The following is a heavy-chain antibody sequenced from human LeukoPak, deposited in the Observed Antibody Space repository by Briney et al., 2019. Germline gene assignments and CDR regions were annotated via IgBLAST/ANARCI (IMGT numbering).Heavy chain of an antibody. V-gene: IGHV4-38-2*02. Sequence: SETLSLTCTVSGYSISTGYYWGWIRQPPGKGLEWIGSMYHSGSTYYNPSLKSRVTMSVDTSKNQFSLKLSSVTAADTAVYYCARYSSGWYGGSYFDYWGQGTLVTVSS. CDR3: ARYSSGWYGGSYFDY. CDR1: GYSISTGYY. D-gene: IGHD6-19*01. J-gene: IGHJ4*02. CDR2: MYHSGST.